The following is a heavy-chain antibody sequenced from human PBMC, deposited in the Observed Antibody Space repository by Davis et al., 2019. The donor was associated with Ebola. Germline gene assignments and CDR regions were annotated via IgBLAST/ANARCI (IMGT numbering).Heavy chain of an antibody. V-gene: IGHV3-74*01. D-gene: IGHD2-15*01. CDR3: AIPDCSGANCYSVYIKN. J-gene: IGHJ4*02. CDR1: GFTFSSYW. Sequence: GESLKISCAASGFTFSSYWMHWVRQAPGKGLVWVSGINSDGSSTSYADSVKGRFTISRDNSNNLLYLQMNSLRAEDTAVYYCAIPDCSGANCYSVYIKNWGQGTLVTVSS. CDR2: INSDGSST.